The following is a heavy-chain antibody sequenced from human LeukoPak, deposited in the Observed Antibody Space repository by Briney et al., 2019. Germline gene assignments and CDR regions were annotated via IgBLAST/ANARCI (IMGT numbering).Heavy chain of an antibody. CDR2: MNPNSGNT. D-gene: IGHD3-22*01. CDR1: GYTFISYA. V-gene: IGHV1-8*01. J-gene: IGHJ4*02. CDR3: ARGYYYDSSGNLDY. Sequence: GASVKVSCKASGYTFISYAIHWVRQATGQGLEWMGWMNPNSGNTGYAQKFQGRVTITRNTSISTAYMELSSLRSEDTAVYYCARGYYYDSSGNLDYWGQGTLVTVSS.